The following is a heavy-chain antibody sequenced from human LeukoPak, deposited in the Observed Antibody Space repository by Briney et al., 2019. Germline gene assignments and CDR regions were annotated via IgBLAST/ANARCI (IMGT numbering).Heavy chain of an antibody. D-gene: IGHD5-12*01. CDR3: ARFRSSSGGNWFDP. J-gene: IGHJ5*02. Sequence: GGSLRLSCAASRFPFSSYWMTWVRQAPGKGLEWVANIKHDGSNTYYVDSVKGRFTISRDNAKNSLYLQMNGLRAEDTAVYYCARFRSSSGGNWFDPWGQGTLVTVSS. V-gene: IGHV3-7*05. CDR2: IKHDGSNT. CDR1: RFPFSSYW.